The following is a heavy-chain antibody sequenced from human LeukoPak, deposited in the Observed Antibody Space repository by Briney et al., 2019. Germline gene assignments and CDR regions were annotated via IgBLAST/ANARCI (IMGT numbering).Heavy chain of an antibody. CDR3: VRDIAPSRMDV. CDR1: GFTFSNFG. D-gene: IGHD2-21*01. V-gene: IGHV3-23*01. Sequence: PGGSLRLSCAVSGFTFSNFGMSWVRQAPGKGLEWVSTISGSDGRTWYADSVKGRFTISRDNSKNTLFLQMNSLRAEDTAKYYCVRDIAPSRMDVWGQGTTVTVSS. CDR2: ISGSDGRT. J-gene: IGHJ6*02.